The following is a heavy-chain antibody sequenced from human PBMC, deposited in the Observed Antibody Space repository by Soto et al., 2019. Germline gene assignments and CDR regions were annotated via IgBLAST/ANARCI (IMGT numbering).Heavy chain of an antibody. D-gene: IGHD2-8*02. CDR1: GYTFSNYA. V-gene: IGHV1-18*01. Sequence: QVHLVQSGAEVKKPGSSVRVSCKTSGYTFSNYAISWVRQAPGQGLEWMGWINTGSGYTNYANDSVTMTKDASIYTAYLEVTSLRSDDTAIYYCARDRGYTGGSDAAYGGQGTLVTVSS. CDR2: INTGSGYT. CDR3: ARDRGYTGGSDAAY. J-gene: IGHJ4*02.